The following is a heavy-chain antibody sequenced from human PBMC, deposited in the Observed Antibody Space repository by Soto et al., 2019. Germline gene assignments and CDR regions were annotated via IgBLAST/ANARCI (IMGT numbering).Heavy chain of an antibody. CDR2: IIPISGTT. CDR1: GDVFRSYG. Sequence: VASVKVSCKASGDVFRSYGINWVRQAPGQGLEWMGGIIPISGTTNYAQKFQGRVAITADESTDTVYMELSRLRSEDTAVYFCARVRCFNGLCHTADYGMDVWGQGTTVTVS. J-gene: IGHJ6*02. CDR3: ARVRCFNGLCHTADYGMDV. V-gene: IGHV1-69*13. D-gene: IGHD2-8*01.